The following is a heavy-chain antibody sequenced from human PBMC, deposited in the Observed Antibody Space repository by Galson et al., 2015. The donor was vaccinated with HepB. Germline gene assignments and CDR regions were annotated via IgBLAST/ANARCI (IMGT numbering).Heavy chain of an antibody. D-gene: IGHD2-8*01. V-gene: IGHV1-18*04. J-gene: IGHJ5*02. Sequence: SVKVSCKASGYTFTSYGISWVRQAPGQGLEWMGWISAYNGNTNYAQKLQGRVTMTTDTSTSTAYMELRSLRSDDTAVYYCARALSEYCTNGVCLGSWFDPWGQGTLVTVSS. CDR2: ISAYNGNT. CDR1: GYTFTSYG. CDR3: ARALSEYCTNGVCLGSWFDP.